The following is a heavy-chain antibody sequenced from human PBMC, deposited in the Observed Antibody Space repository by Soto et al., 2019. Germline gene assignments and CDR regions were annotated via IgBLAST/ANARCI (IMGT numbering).Heavy chain of an antibody. CDR2: ISGSGGST. J-gene: IGHJ5*02. V-gene: IGHV3-23*01. CDR3: AKEPFMITSGGVYWFDP. D-gene: IGHD3-16*01. CDR1: GFTFSSYA. Sequence: EVQLLESGGGLVQPGGSLRLSCAASGFTFSSYAMSWVRQAPGKGLEWVSAISGSGGSTYYADSVKGRFTISRDNYKNTLYLQMNSLRAEDTAVYYCAKEPFMITSGGVYWFDPWGQGTLVTVSS.